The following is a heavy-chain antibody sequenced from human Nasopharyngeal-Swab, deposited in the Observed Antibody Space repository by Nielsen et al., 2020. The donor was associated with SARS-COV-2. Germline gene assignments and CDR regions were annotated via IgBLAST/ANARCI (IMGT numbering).Heavy chain of an antibody. D-gene: IGHD4/OR15-4a*01. Sequence: GESLKISCAASGFTFSNSGMNWVRQAPGKGLEWVAVISYDGSNEYYGDSVKGRFTISRDNSKNTLCLQMNSLRVDDTAVYYCAKDVHADYGGIDYWGQGILVTVSS. CDR1: GFTFSNSG. J-gene: IGHJ4*02. CDR3: AKDVHADYGGIDY. CDR2: ISYDGSNE. V-gene: IGHV3-30*18.